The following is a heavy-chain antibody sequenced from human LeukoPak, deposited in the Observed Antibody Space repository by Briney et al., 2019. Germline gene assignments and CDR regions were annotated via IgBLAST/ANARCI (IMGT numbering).Heavy chain of an antibody. D-gene: IGHD1/OR15-1a*01. V-gene: IGHV3-7*01. J-gene: IGHJ4*02. CDR3: TRDYFRTWDY. CDR2: IKDDGTEK. CDR1: GLTFRSSW. Sequence: GGSLRLSCAASGLTFRSSWMSWLRHLPGKGLKRLANIKDDGTEKYYLDSVKGRFNISRDNAKNSLFLQMNSLRPEDTAVYYCTRDYFRTWDYWGQGTLVTVSS.